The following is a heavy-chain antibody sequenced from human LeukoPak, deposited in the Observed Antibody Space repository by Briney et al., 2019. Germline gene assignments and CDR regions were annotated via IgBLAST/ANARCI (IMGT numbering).Heavy chain of an antibody. J-gene: IGHJ5*02. CDR1: GGSFSGYC. V-gene: IGHV4-34*01. Sequence: SETLSLTCAVYGGSFSGYCWSWIRQPPGKGLEWTGEINHSGSTNYNPSLKSRVTISVDTSKNQFSLKLSSVTAADTAVYYCARHREAITMRNAPQPRSFRELHNWFDPWGQGTLVTVSS. CDR3: ARHREAITMRNAPQPRSFRELHNWFDP. CDR2: INHSGST. D-gene: IGHD3-22*01.